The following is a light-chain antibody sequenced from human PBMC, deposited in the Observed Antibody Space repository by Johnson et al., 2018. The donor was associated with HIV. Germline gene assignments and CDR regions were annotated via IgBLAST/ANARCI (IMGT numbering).Light chain of an antibody. V-gene: IGLV1-51*02. CDR1: SSNIGNNY. CDR2: ENN. J-gene: IGLJ1*01. CDR3: GTWVSRLSAPYV. Sequence: QAVLTQPPSVSAAPGQKVTISCSGSSSNIGNNYVSWYQQLPGTAPKLLIYENNKRPSGIPDRFSGSKSGTSATLAITGLPTGDEADYYCGTWVSRLSAPYVFGTGTTVTVL.